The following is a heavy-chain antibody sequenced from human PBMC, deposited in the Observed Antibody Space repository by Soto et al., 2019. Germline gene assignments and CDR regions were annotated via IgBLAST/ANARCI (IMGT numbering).Heavy chain of an antibody. CDR2: ISGSGGST. CDR1: GVTFSSYA. D-gene: IGHD3-9*01. V-gene: IGHV3-23*01. Sequence: GGGLRLCCAASGVTFSSYAMSWVRQAPGKGLEWVSAISGSGGSTYYADSVKGRFTVSRDNSRNTLYLQMNSLRAEDTAVYYCAKDPGDILTGYYPGGFDYWGQGTLVTVSS. J-gene: IGHJ4*02. CDR3: AKDPGDILTGYYPGGFDY.